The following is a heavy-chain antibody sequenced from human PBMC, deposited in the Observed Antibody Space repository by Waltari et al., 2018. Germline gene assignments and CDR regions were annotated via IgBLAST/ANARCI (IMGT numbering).Heavy chain of an antibody. D-gene: IGHD3-10*01. CDR1: GFTFSSYS. V-gene: IGHV3-21*01. CDR2: ITSSSSYI. CDR3: ARDPLHYYGSGSLYYFDY. J-gene: IGHJ4*02. Sequence: EVQLVESGGGLVKPGGSLRLSCAASGFTFSSYSMNWVRQAPGKGLEWFSLITSSSSYIYYTDSGKGRLTISRDKAKNSLYLQMNSLRAEDTAVYYCARDPLHYYGSGSLYYFDYWGQGTLVTVSS.